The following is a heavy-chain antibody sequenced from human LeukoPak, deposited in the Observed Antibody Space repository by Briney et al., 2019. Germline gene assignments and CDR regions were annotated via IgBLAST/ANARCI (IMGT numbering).Heavy chain of an antibody. V-gene: IGHV4-59*11. CDR2: VFNGGST. J-gene: IGHJ4*02. CDR1: GASITDHF. CDR3: ATRPAASTWYGVFDY. Sequence: PSETLSLTCTVSGASITDHFWSWLRQPPGKGLEWIGYVFNGGSTNYNPSLKSRVTMSLGPSRDQFSLRLSSVTTADTAIYYCATRPAASTWYGVFDYWSQGTLVTVSS. D-gene: IGHD6-13*01.